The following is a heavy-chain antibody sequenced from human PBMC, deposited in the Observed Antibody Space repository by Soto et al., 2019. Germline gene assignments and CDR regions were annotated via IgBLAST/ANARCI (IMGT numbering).Heavy chain of an antibody. V-gene: IGHV4-4*07. CDR3: ARVQHSGGSYRWFDP. D-gene: IGHD2-15*01. Sequence: SETLPLTCTVSGGSISVYYWTCIRQPAGKGLEYIGRIYSSGSTNFSPSLKSRVAMSVDTSQNQFSLKLTSMTAADTAIYYCARVQHSGGSYRWFDPWGQGTLVTVSS. CDR1: GGSISVYY. CDR2: IYSSGST. J-gene: IGHJ5*02.